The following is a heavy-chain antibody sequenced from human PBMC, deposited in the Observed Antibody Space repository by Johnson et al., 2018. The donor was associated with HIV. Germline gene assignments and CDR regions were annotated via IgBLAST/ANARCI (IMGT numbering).Heavy chain of an antibody. CDR3: AKYLHYYESSGYYLDAFDI. J-gene: IGHJ3*02. Sequence: EKLVESGGGLVQPGGSLRLSCAASGFTVSSNYMSWVRQAPGKGLEWVSGIYSGGSTYYADSVKGRFTISSDNSKNTLYRQMNSLRAEDTAVYYCAKYLHYYESSGYYLDAFDIWGQGTMVTVSS. CDR2: IYSGGST. V-gene: IGHV3-66*01. D-gene: IGHD3-22*01. CDR1: GFTVSSNY.